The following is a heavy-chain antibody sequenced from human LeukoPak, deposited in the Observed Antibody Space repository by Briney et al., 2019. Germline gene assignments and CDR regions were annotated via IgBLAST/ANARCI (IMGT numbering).Heavy chain of an antibody. V-gene: IGHV3-21*04. Sequence: PGGSLRLSCAASGFTFSSYSMNWVRQAPGKGLEWVSSISSSSSYIYYADSVKGRFTISRDDAQNSLYLQMNSLRAEDTAVYFCARVSSTGYAVSSGLYYWGQGALVTVSS. CDR1: GFTFSSYS. J-gene: IGHJ4*02. CDR2: ISSSSSYI. CDR3: ARVSSTGYAVSSGLYY. D-gene: IGHD3-22*01.